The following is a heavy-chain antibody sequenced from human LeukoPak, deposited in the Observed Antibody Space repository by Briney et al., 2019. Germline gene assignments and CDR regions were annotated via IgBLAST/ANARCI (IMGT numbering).Heavy chain of an antibody. CDR1: GYTFTSYD. Sequence: ASVKVSCKASGYTFTSYDINWVRQATGQGLEWMGWMNPNSGNTGYAQKFQGRVTLTTDTSTSTAYMELRSLRSDDTAVYYCARARGYRGAFDYWGQGTLVTVSS. CDR3: ARARGYRGAFDY. V-gene: IGHV1-8*01. D-gene: IGHD5-18*01. CDR2: MNPNSGNT. J-gene: IGHJ4*02.